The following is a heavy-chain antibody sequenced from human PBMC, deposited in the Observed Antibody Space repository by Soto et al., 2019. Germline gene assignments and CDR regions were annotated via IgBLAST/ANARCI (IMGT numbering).Heavy chain of an antibody. CDR3: ASQWLGGFDP. CDR1: GGSISSSSYY. D-gene: IGHD6-19*01. V-gene: IGHV4-39*01. CDR2: IYYSGST. J-gene: IGHJ5*02. Sequence: PSETLSLTCTVSGGSISSSSYYWGWIRQPPGKGLEWIGSIYYSGSTYYNPSLKSRVTISVDTSKNQFSLKLSSVTAADTAVYYCASQWLGGFDPWGQGTLVTVSS.